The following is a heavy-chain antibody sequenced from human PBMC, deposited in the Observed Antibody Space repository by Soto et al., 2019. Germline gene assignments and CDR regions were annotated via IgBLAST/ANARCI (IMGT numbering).Heavy chain of an antibody. Sequence: PSETLSLTFTVSGGSISSSSYYWGWIRQPPGKGLEWIGSIYYSGSTYYNPSLKSRVTISVDTSKNQFSLKLSSVTAADTAVYYCARLSYYDSSGFDYWGQGTLVTVSS. CDR2: IYYSGST. CDR1: GGSISSSSYY. CDR3: ARLSYYDSSGFDY. V-gene: IGHV4-39*01. D-gene: IGHD3-22*01. J-gene: IGHJ4*02.